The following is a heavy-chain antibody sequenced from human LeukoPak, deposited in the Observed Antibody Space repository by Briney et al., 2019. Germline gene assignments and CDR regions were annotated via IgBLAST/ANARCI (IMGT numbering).Heavy chain of an antibody. Sequence: GGSLRLSCAASGFTFSSYDMHWVRHATGKGLEWVSAIGTAGDTYYPGSVKGRFTISRENAKNSLYLQMNSLRAGDTAVYYCARGISGYCSGGSCYSGLYYYGMDVWGQGTTVTVSS. CDR1: GFTFSSYD. CDR2: IGTAGDT. CDR3: ARGISGYCSGGSCYSGLYYYGMDV. J-gene: IGHJ6*02. D-gene: IGHD2-15*01. V-gene: IGHV3-13*04.